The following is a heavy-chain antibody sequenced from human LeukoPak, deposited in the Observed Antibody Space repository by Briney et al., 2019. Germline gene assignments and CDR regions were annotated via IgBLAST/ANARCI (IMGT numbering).Heavy chain of an antibody. CDR2: IWYDGSNK. Sequence: GGSLRLSCAASGFTFSSYGMHWVRQAPGKGLEWVAVIWYDGSNKYYADSVKGRFTISRDNSKNTLYLQMNSLRAEDTAVYYCARESGYSSGWYPVWGQGTLVAVSS. D-gene: IGHD6-19*01. CDR3: ARESGYSSGWYPV. CDR1: GFTFSSYG. V-gene: IGHV3-33*01. J-gene: IGHJ4*02.